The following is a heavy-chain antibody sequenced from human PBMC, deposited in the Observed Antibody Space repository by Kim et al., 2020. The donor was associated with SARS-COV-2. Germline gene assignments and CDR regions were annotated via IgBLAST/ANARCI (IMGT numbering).Heavy chain of an antibody. CDR3: ARVGTGTEEYFLYYGVDV. Sequence: GGSLRLSCTASGVRFGEEYKSWVSQAPGKGLEWVSHISSSSSSINYADSVKGRITISRDNAKNSLYLQMNSLRAEDTALYFCARVGTGTEEYFLYYGVDVWGEGTTDTVSS. V-gene: IGHV3-11*06. CDR2: ISSSSSSI. J-gene: IGHJ6*04. D-gene: IGHD1-7*01. CDR1: GVRFGEEY.